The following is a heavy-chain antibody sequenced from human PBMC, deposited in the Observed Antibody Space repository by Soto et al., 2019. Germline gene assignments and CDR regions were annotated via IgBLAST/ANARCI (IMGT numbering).Heavy chain of an antibody. CDR3: ARRASSSSWFDP. D-gene: IGHD6-6*01. CDR1: GYTFSNYG. J-gene: IGHJ5*02. V-gene: IGHV1-18*01. CDR2: ISGYNGNT. Sequence: ASVKVSCKASGYTFSNYGISWVRQAPGQGLEWMGWISGYNGNTNYAQNFQGRVTMTADPSTRTAYMDLRSLRSDDTAVYFCARRASSSSWFDPWGQGTLVT.